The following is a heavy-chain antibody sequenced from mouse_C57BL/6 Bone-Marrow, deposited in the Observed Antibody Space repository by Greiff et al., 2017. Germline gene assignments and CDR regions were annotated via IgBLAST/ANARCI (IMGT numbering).Heavy chain of an antibody. CDR2: IDPENGDT. J-gene: IGHJ2*01. V-gene: IGHV14-4*01. CDR1: GFNIKDDY. CDR3: TTTPHLDY. Sequence: EVQLQQSGAELVRPGASVKLSCTASGFNIKDDYMHWVKQRPEQGLEWIGWIDPENGDTEYASKFQGKATITADTSSNTAYLQLSSLTSEDTAVYYCTTTPHLDYWGQGTTLTVSS.